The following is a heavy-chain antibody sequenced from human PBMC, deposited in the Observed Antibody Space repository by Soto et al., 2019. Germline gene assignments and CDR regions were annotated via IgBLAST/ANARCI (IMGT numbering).Heavy chain of an antibody. Sequence: AGGSLRLSCAASGFTFSSYGMHWVRQAPGKGLEWVAVIWYDGSNKYYADSAKGRFTISRDNAKNTLYLQMNSLRAEDTAVYYCAREWRGMIDFHYYGMDVWGQGTTVTVSS. J-gene: IGHJ6*02. CDR2: IWYDGSNK. D-gene: IGHD3-22*01. CDR3: AREWRGMIDFHYYGMDV. CDR1: GFTFSSYG. V-gene: IGHV3-33*01.